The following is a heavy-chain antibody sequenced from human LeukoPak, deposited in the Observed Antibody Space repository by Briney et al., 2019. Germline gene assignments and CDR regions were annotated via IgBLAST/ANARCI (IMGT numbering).Heavy chain of an antibody. V-gene: IGHV3-74*03. CDR3: ARVHSNIEATIRAGGTFDI. CDR1: GFTFSSNW. CDR2: INSDGRTT. J-gene: IGHJ3*02. Sequence: GGSLRLSCAASGFTFSSNWMHWVRQAPGKGLVWVSRINSDGRTTTYADSVKGRFTISRDNAKNTLYLQMNRLRAEDTAVYYCARVHSNIEATIRAGGTFDIWGQGTMVTVSS. D-gene: IGHD5-12*01.